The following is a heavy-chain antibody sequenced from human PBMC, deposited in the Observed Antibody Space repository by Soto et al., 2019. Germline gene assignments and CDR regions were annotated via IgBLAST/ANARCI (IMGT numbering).Heavy chain of an antibody. CDR1: GGSISSGDYY. J-gene: IGHJ4*02. V-gene: IGHV4-30-4*01. CDR2: IYYSGST. CDR3: ARAPTAMVYFDY. D-gene: IGHD5-18*01. Sequence: PSETLSLTCTVSGGSISSGDYYWSWIRQPPGKGLEWIGYIYYSGSTYYNPSLKSRVTISVDTSKNQFSLKLSSVTAADTAVYYCARAPTAMVYFDYWGQGTLVTVSS.